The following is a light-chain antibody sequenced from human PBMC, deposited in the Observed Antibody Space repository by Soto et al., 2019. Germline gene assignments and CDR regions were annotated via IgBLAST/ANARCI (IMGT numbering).Light chain of an antibody. CDR1: QTTSRS. Sequence: DIQMTQSPSSLSASVGDRVTITCRASQTTSRSLNWYQLKPGKAPKLLIYAASSLQSGVPSRFSGSVAVTAFTLTISSLQPEDFATYYCQQSHGFPYTVGQGTKLEIK. CDR2: AAS. CDR3: QQSHGFPYT. J-gene: IGKJ2*01. V-gene: IGKV1-39*01.